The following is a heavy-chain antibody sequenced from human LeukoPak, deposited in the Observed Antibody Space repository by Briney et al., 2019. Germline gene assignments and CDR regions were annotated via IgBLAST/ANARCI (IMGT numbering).Heavy chain of an antibody. CDR3: ARHYGNGYYDFWSGYGSGAFDI. J-gene: IGHJ3*02. V-gene: IGHV4-39*01. D-gene: IGHD3-3*01. CDR2: IYYSGST. Sequence: SETLSLTCTVSGGSISSSSYYWGWIRQPPGKGLEWIGSIYYSGSTYYNPSLKSRVTISVDTSKNQFSLKLSSVTAADTAVYYCARHYGNGYYDFWSGYGSGAFDIWGQGTMVTVSS. CDR1: GGSISSSSYY.